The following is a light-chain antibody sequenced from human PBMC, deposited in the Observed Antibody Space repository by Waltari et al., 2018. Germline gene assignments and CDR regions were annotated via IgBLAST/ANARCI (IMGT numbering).Light chain of an antibody. CDR1: SRDIGPYDY. CDR3: SSYTSSTTWV. Sequence: QSALTQAASVSASPGQSITIPCPGTSRDIGPYDYVPWFQQYPGSAPKLMIYDVRNRPLGVSNRFSGSKSGITASLRISGLLAEDEAYYYCSSYTSSTTWVFGGGTKLTVL. J-gene: IGLJ3*02. V-gene: IGLV2-14*01. CDR2: DVR.